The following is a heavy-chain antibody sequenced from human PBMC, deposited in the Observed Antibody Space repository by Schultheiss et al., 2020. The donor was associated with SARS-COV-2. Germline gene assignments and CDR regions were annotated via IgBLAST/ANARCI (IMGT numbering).Heavy chain of an antibody. CDR3: ARARNSGIDAFDI. V-gene: IGHV4-31*03. CDR2: IYYSGST. D-gene: IGHD1-26*01. CDR1: GGSISSGGYY. Sequence: SQTLSLTCPVSGGSISSGGYYWSWIRQHPGKGLEWIGYIYYSGSTYYNPSLKSRVTISVDTSKNQFSLKLSSVTAADTAVYYCARARNSGIDAFDIWGQGTMVTVSS. J-gene: IGHJ3*02.